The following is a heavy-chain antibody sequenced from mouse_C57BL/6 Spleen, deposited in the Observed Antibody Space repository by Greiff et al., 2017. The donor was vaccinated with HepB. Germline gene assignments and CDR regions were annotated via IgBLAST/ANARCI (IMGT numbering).Heavy chain of an antibody. CDR3: AREGNYYGIYAMDY. J-gene: IGHJ4*01. V-gene: IGHV1-69*01. CDR2: IDPSDSYT. D-gene: IGHD1-2*01. CDR1: GYTFTSYW. Sequence: VKQSCKASGYTFTSYWMHWVKQRPGQGLEWIGEIDPSDSYTNYNQKFKGKSTLTVDKSSSTAYMQLSSLTSEDSAVYYCAREGNYYGIYAMDYWGQGTSVTVSS.